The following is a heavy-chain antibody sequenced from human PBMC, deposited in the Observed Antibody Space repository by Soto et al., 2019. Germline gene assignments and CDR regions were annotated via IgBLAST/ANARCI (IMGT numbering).Heavy chain of an antibody. V-gene: IGHV3-23*01. CDR2: IVSSGGDT. Sequence: VQLLESGGGLVQPGGSLRLSCAASGFTFSTYAMNWVRQAPGKGLEWVSLIVSSGGDTYYADSVKGRFTISRDNSKNTLYLQMNSLRADDTAVYYCAKAEGSSYGTEYSQHWGQGTLVTVSS. D-gene: IGHD6-13*01. CDR3: AKAEGSSYGTEYSQH. J-gene: IGHJ1*01. CDR1: GFTFSTYA.